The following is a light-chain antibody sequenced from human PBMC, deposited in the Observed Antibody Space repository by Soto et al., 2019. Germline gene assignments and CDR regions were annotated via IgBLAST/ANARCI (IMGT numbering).Light chain of an antibody. CDR3: SSYAGSKV. V-gene: IGLV2-8*01. J-gene: IGLJ3*02. CDR2: EVS. Sequence: QSVLTQPPSASGSPGQSVTISCTGTSSDVGGYNYVSWYQQHPGKAPKLMIYEVSKRPSGVPDRFSGSKSGNTASLTVSGLQAEDEAEYYCSSYAGSKVFGGGTKVTVL. CDR1: SSDVGGYNY.